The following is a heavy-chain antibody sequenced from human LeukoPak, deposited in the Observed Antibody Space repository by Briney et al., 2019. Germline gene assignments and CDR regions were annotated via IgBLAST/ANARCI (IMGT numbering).Heavy chain of an antibody. CDR1: GFTFNSYA. CDR3: AKDGYYYDSSGENFDY. D-gene: IGHD3-22*01. Sequence: PGGSLRLSCAASGFTFNSYAMSWVRQAPGKGLEWVSAISGSGGSTYYADSVKGRFTISRDNSKNTLYLQMNSLRAEDTAVYYCAKDGYYYDSSGENFDYWGQGTLVTVSS. CDR2: ISGSGGST. J-gene: IGHJ4*02. V-gene: IGHV3-23*01.